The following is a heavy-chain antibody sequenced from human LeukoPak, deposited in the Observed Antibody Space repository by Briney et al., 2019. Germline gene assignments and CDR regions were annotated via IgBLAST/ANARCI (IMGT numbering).Heavy chain of an antibody. Sequence: SQTLSLTCAISGDSVSSNSAAWNWIRQSPPRGLEWLGRTYYRSKWLNDYAASVRSRITIKPDTPNNQFTLQLNSVTPEDTAMYFCARSEGRLDSWGQGTMVTVSS. CDR3: ARSEGRLDS. D-gene: IGHD5/OR15-5a*01. CDR1: GDSVSSNSAA. J-gene: IGHJ3*01. CDR2: TYYRSKWLN. V-gene: IGHV6-1*01.